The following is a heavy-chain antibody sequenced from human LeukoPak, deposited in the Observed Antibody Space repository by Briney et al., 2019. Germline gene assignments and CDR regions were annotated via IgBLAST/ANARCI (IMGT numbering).Heavy chain of an antibody. CDR1: GGNFSSYA. V-gene: IGHV1-69*05. D-gene: IGHD2-15*01. CDR2: ITPIFGTA. CDR3: ARDVGYCSGGSCSIHPGGDY. J-gene: IGHJ4*02. Sequence: SVKVSCKASGGNFSSYAISWVRQAPGQGLEWMGRITPIFGTANYAQKFQGRVTITTDESTSTAYMELSSLRSEDTAVYYCARDVGYCSGGSCSIHPGGDYWGQGTLVTVSS.